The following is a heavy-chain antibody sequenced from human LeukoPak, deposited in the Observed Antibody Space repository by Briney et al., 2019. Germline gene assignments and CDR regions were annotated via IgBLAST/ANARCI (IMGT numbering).Heavy chain of an antibody. V-gene: IGHV4-30-4*01. CDR3: ALRGLAEGRDAFDI. Sequence: SETLSLTCTVSGGSISSGDYYWSWIRQPPGKGLEWIGYIYYSGSTYYNPSLKSRVTISVDTSKNQFSLKLSSVTAADTAVYYCALRGLAEGRDAFDIWGQGTMVTVSS. J-gene: IGHJ3*02. D-gene: IGHD3-16*01. CDR1: GGSISSGDYY. CDR2: IYYSGST.